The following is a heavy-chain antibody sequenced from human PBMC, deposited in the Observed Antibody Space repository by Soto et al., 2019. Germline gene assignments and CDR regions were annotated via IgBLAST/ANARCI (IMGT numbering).Heavy chain of an antibody. CDR2: INARNGDT. D-gene: IGHD3-22*01. J-gene: IGHJ1*01. CDR1: GYTFTKYA. Sequence: GASVKVSCKASGYTFTKYALHWVRQAPGQGLEWMGWINARNGDTEYSQKFQGSVTITRDTTASTAYMELSSLRSEDTAVYYCARDWGYFNSGGYYEYWG. CDR3: ARDWGYFNSGGYYEY. V-gene: IGHV1-3*01.